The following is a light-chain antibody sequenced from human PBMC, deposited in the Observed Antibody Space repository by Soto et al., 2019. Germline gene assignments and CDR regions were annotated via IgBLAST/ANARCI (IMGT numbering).Light chain of an antibody. CDR3: TSYTNSGTLVV. CDR1: SSDVGGYNY. J-gene: IGLJ2*01. V-gene: IGLV2-14*01. CDR2: DVS. Sequence: QSALTQPASVSGSPGQSITISCTGTSSDVGGYNYVSWYQQHPGKAPKLMIYDVSNRPSGISNRFSGSKSGNTASLTISGLQAEDEADYHCTSYTNSGTLVVFGGGTKVTVL.